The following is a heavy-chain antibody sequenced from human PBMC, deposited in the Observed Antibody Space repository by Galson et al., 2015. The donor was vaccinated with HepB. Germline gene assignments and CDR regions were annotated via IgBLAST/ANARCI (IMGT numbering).Heavy chain of an antibody. CDR3: AKTYGDYHIGQWDY. D-gene: IGHD4-17*01. V-gene: IGHV3-23*01. CDR1: GFAFSNYP. CDR2: VHYDGDTT. J-gene: IGHJ4*02. Sequence: LRLSCAASGFAFSNYPMSWVRQAAGKGLEWVSSVHYDGDTTYYSDSVKGRFTIFRDQSKNTVYLQMNSLRVEDTAVYYCAKTYGDYHIGQWDYWGQGTLVSVSS.